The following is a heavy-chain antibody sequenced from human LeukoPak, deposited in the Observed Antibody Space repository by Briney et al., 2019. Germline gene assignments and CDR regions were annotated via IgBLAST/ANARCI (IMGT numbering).Heavy chain of an antibody. Sequence: PSETLSLTCTVSGGSISSSSYYWGWIRQPPGKGLEWIGEINHSGSTNYNPSLKSRVTISVDTSKNQFSLKLSSVTAADTAVYYCARGLEGAAAGRENHYYMDVWGKGTTVTVSS. D-gene: IGHD6-13*01. J-gene: IGHJ6*03. CDR3: ARGLEGAAAGRENHYYMDV. CDR1: GGSISSSSYY. V-gene: IGHV4-39*07. CDR2: INHSGST.